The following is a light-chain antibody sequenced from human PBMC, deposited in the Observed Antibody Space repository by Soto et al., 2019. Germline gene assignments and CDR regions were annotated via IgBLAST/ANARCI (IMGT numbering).Light chain of an antibody. Sequence: QSALTQPASVSGSPGQSITISCTGTSSDVGSYNLVSWYQQHPGKAPKLMIYEVSKRPSGVSNRFSGSKSGNTASLTISGLHAEDEADYYCSSYAGSSTYVVGTGTKVTVL. V-gene: IGLV2-23*02. CDR1: SSDVGSYNL. CDR2: EVS. CDR3: SSYAGSSTYV. J-gene: IGLJ1*01.